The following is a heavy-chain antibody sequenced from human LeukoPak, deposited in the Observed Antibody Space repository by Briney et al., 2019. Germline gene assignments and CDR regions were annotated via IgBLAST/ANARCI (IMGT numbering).Heavy chain of an antibody. CDR1: GFIFSDSA. J-gene: IGHJ6*02. CDR3: ARDPRGSDFWSGYYPYYYYGMDV. Sequence: PGGSLRLSCVASGFIFSDSAIHWVRQPSGKGLEWIGRIRSKTNKYATAYAASVKGRFTISRYDSKNTAYLQMNSLNTEDTDVYYCARDPRGSDFWSGYYPYYYYGMDVWGQGTTVTVSS. V-gene: IGHV3-73*01. D-gene: IGHD3-3*01. CDR2: IRSKTNKYAT.